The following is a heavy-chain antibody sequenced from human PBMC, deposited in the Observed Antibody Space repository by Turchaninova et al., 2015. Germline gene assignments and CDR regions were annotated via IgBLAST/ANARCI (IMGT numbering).Heavy chain of an antibody. J-gene: IGHJ3*02. V-gene: IGHV6-1*01. CDR2: AYYWSSWSN. CDR3: ARGAQNAFDI. Sequence: QLQQSGPGLVNPSQTLPRTWYVSGASRATTGAAWNWIRQSPSRGLEWLGRAYYWSSWSNNYAVSVKSRITINPDTSKNQFFLQLQSMTPEDSGIYYCARGAQNAFDIWGQGTLVTVSS. CDR1: GASRATTGAA.